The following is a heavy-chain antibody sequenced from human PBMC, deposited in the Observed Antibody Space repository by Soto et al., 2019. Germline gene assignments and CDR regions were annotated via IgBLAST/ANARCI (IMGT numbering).Heavy chain of an antibody. D-gene: IGHD6-13*01. V-gene: IGHV3-21*01. Sequence: GGSLRLSCAASGFTFSSYSMNWVRQAPGKGLEWVSSISSSSSYIYYADSVKGRFTISRDNAKNSLYLQMNSLRAEDTAVYYCAFIEAAGTDDAFAYWGQGTLVTVSS. CDR1: GFTFSSYS. J-gene: IGHJ4*02. CDR2: ISSSSSYI. CDR3: AFIEAAGTDDAFAY.